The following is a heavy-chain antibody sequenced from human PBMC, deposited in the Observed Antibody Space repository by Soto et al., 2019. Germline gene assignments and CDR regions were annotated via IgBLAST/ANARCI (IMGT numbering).Heavy chain of an antibody. D-gene: IGHD3-9*01. J-gene: IGHJ5*01. CDR3: AKDRDPDGIWTFDS. Sequence: EVQLLEHGGQLVQPGESLRLSCAASGFTFRTFTMNWVRQAPGKGLEWVSGIIGGDGDKFYSDSVKGRFTISRDNSKDMLFLQMGSLRVDDTAVYYCAKDRDPDGIWTFDSWGQGTLVTVSS. V-gene: IGHV3-23*01. CDR1: GFTFRTFT. CDR2: IIGGDGDK.